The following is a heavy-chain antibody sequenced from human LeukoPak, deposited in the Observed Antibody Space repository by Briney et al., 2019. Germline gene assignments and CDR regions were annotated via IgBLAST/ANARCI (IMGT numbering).Heavy chain of an antibody. Sequence: GGSLRLSCTASGFTFGDYAISWARQAPGKGLEWIAFIRNKAYGGRTEYAASVKGRFTISRDDSKSIAYLQMNSLKTEDTAVYYCTRDDYYWGQGALVTVSS. CDR3: TRDDYY. V-gene: IGHV3-49*04. D-gene: IGHD4/OR15-4a*01. CDR2: IRNKAYGGRT. CDR1: GFTFGDYA. J-gene: IGHJ4*02.